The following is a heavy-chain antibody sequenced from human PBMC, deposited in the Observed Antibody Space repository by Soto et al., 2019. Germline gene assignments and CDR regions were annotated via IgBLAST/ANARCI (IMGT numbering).Heavy chain of an antibody. CDR3: AHRPRGYAYYFDY. J-gene: IGHJ4*02. CDR1: GFSLSTRGVA. D-gene: IGHD5-12*01. CDR2: VYWDEDK. Sequence: QITLKESGPTLVKPTQTLTLTCTFSGFSLSTRGVAVGWFRQPPGKALEWLALVYWDEDKWYSPSLNSRLTITDDTSTNQVVLTMSNMDPMDTATYYCAHRPRGYAYYFDYWGQGTLVTVSS. V-gene: IGHV2-5*02.